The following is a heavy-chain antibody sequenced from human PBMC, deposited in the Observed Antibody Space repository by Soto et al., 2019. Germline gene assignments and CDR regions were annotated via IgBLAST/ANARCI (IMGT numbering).Heavy chain of an antibody. CDR2: IYYSGST. D-gene: IGHD2-2*01. V-gene: IGHV4-59*01. J-gene: IGHJ4*02. CDR1: GGSISSYY. Sequence: PSETLSLTCTVPGGSISSYYWSWIRQPPGKGLEWIGYIYYSGSTNYNPSLQNRVTISVDTSKNQFSLRLRSVTAADTAVYYCARGWYCTSTSCSKRAFDYWGQGTLVTVSS. CDR3: ARGWYCTSTSCSKRAFDY.